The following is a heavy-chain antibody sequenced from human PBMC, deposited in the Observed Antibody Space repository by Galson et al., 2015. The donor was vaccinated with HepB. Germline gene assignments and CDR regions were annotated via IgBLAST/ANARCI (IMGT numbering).Heavy chain of an antibody. J-gene: IGHJ6*03. CDR2: ISWNSASI. D-gene: IGHD4-23*01. CDR1: GFTFDDYA. V-gene: IGHV3-9*01. CDR3: SKDGKVKYYYYYMDV. Sequence: SLRLSCAASGFTFDDYAMHWVRQAPGKGLEWVSGISWNSASIDYADSVKGRFTISRDNAKNSLYLQMNGLRAEDTALYYCSKDGKVKYYYYYMDVWGKGTTVTVSS.